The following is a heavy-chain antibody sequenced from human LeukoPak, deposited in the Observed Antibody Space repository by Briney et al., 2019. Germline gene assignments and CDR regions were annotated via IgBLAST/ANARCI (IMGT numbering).Heavy chain of an antibody. Sequence: SETLSLTCTVSGDSMTSYYWGWIRQPPGKGLEWISHIYYSGRTNYNPSLNSRGTISVDTSKSQFSLGLISVTAADTAVYYCARGSVAVGFDYWGQGTLVAVSS. D-gene: IGHD2-15*01. CDR2: IYYSGRT. CDR1: GDSMTSYY. V-gene: IGHV4-59*01. CDR3: ARGSVAVGFDY. J-gene: IGHJ4*02.